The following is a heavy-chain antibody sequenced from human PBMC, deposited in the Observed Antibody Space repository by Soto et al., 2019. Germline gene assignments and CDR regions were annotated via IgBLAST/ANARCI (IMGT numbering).Heavy chain of an antibody. CDR2: INPTGGGT. CDR3: ARSFSSRYFYNKYAMDV. CDR1: GYTFTDYY. V-gene: IGHV1-2*02. Sequence: ASVKVSCKASGYTFTDYYIHWVRQAPGQGLEWMGCINPTGGGTNYAQKFRGRVTMTRDTSTSTAYLELSRLTSDDTAVFYCARSFSSRYFYNKYAMDVWGQGTTVTVSS. D-gene: IGHD3-22*01. J-gene: IGHJ6*02.